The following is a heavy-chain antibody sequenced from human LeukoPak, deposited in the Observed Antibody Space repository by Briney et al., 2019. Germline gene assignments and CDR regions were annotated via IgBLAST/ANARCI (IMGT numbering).Heavy chain of an antibody. Sequence: KPSETLSLTCAVYGGSFSGYYWSWIRQPPGKGLEWIGEINHSGSTNYNPSLKSRVTIAVDTSKNQFSLKLSYVTAADTDVYYCARYHGGGSNWFDPWGQGTLVTVSS. J-gene: IGHJ5*02. CDR3: ARYHGGGSNWFDP. CDR2: INHSGST. D-gene: IGHD3-16*01. V-gene: IGHV4-34*01. CDR1: GGSFSGYY.